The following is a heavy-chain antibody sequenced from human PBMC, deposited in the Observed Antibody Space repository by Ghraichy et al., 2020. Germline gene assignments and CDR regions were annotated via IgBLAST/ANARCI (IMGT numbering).Heavy chain of an antibody. CDR1: GYTFTGYY. V-gene: IGHV1-2*02. CDR3: ARDPGLGNWFDP. Sequence: ASVKVSCKASGYTFTGYYMHWVRQAPGQGLEWMGWINPNSGGTNYAQKFQGRVTMTRDTSISTAYMELSRLRSDDTAVYYCARDPGLGNWFDPWGQGTLVTVSS. J-gene: IGHJ5*02. CDR2: INPNSGGT.